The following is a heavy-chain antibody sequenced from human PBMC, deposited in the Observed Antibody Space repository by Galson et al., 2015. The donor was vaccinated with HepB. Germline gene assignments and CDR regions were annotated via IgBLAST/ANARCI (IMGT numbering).Heavy chain of an antibody. CDR1: GLTFSSYA. Sequence: SLRLSCAASGLTFSSYAMSCVRQAPGKGLEWVSAISGSGGSTYYADSVKGRFTISRDNSKNTLYLQMNSLRAEDTAVYYCAKDQTGDGDYWGQGTLVTVSS. D-gene: IGHD7-27*01. V-gene: IGHV3-23*01. J-gene: IGHJ4*02. CDR3: AKDQTGDGDY. CDR2: ISGSGGST.